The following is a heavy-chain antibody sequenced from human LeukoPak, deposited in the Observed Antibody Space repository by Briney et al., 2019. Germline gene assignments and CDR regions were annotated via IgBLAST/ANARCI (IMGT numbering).Heavy chain of an antibody. CDR3: ARGGVLRFLEHLDY. J-gene: IGHJ4*02. CDR1: GDTFSSYY. V-gene: IGHV1-46*01. CDR2: INPSGGST. D-gene: IGHD3-3*01. Sequence: ASVTVSFKASGDTFSSYYMHWVRQAPGQGREWMGMINPSGGSTTYAQKFQGRVTMTRDTSTSTVYMELSSLRSEDTAVYYCARGGVLRFLEHLDYWGQGTLVTVSS.